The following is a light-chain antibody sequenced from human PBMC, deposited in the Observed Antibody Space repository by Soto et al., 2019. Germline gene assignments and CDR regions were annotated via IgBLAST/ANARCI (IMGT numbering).Light chain of an antibody. V-gene: IGLV2-11*01. CDR1: SIDVGGYDY. Sequence: QSVLTQPRSVSASPGQSVAISCPGTSIDVGGYDYVSWYQQHPGKAPKLMIYDVHKRPSGVPDRFSGSKSGNTASLTISGLQAEDEADYYCCSFAGDPYVFGTGTKVTVL. CDR3: CSFAGDPYV. CDR2: DVH. J-gene: IGLJ1*01.